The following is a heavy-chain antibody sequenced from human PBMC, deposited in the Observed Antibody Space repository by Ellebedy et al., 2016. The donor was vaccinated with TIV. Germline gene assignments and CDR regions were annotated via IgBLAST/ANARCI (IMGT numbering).Heavy chain of an antibody. CDR2: ISGSGFGT. D-gene: IGHD3-9*01. CDR1: GFTFSSYA. J-gene: IGHJ1*01. Sequence: GESLKISCAASGFTFSSYAMSWVRQAPGKGLEWVSTISGSGFGTSYADSVKGRFTISRDNSKNALYLPMNSLRAEDTAVYYCAREVVIYDILTGYYSRYFQHWGQGTLVTVSS. V-gene: IGHV3-23*01. CDR3: AREVVIYDILTGYYSRYFQH.